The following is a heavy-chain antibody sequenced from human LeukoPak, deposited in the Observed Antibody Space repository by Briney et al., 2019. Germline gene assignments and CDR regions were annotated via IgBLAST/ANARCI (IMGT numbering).Heavy chain of an antibody. CDR2: ISGSGGST. J-gene: IGHJ3*02. D-gene: IGHD3-3*01. CDR3: AKAIGRDFWSGYYTGGAFDI. Sequence: GGSLRLSCAASGFTFSSYAMSWVRQAPGKGLEWVSAISGSGGSTYYADSVKGRFTISRDNSKNTLYLQMNSLRAEDTAVYYCAKAIGRDFWSGYYTGGAFDIWGQGTMVTVSS. V-gene: IGHV3-23*01. CDR1: GFTFSSYA.